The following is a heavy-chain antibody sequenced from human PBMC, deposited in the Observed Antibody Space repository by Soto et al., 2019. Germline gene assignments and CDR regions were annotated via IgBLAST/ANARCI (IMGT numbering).Heavy chain of an antibody. CDR1: GFTFSSHW. V-gene: IGHV3-7*05. CDR3: ARGYSGYEDNYYYYMDV. J-gene: IGHJ6*03. Sequence: EVQLVESGGGLVQPGGSLRLSCAASGFTFSSHWMSWVRQAPGKGLEWVANIKQDGSEKYYVDSVKGRFTMSRDNAKNSLHLQMNSLRAEDTAVYYCARGYSGYEDNYYYYMDVWGKGTTVTVSS. D-gene: IGHD5-12*01. CDR2: IKQDGSEK.